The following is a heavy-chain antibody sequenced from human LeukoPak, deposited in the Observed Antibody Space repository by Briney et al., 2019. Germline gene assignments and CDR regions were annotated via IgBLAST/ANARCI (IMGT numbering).Heavy chain of an antibody. Sequence: PLRPPCAASGFTFRSYGMHWVRQAPGKGLERVAVISYDGSNKYYADSVKGRFTISRDNSKNTLYLQMNSLRAEDTAVYYCAKDRYGPSNYDFWSGYPGVLDYWGQGTLVTVSS. J-gene: IGHJ4*02. CDR3: AKDRYGPSNYDFWSGYPGVLDY. CDR1: GFTFRSYG. V-gene: IGHV3-30*18. CDR2: ISYDGSNK. D-gene: IGHD3-3*01.